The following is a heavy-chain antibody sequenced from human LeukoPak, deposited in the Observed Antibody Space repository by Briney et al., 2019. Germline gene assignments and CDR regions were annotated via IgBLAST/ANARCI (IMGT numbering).Heavy chain of an antibody. V-gene: IGHV4-59*08. CDR1: SDSISIYY. CDR2: IYYSGST. J-gene: IGHJ4*02. Sequence: SETLSLTCTVSSDSISIYYWNWIRQPPGKGLEWIGYIYYSGSTNYNPSLKSRVTISVDTSKNQFSLKLSSVSAADTAVYYCARRASSGSYEYFDYWGQGSLVTVSS. CDR3: ARRASSGSYEYFDY. D-gene: IGHD3-10*01.